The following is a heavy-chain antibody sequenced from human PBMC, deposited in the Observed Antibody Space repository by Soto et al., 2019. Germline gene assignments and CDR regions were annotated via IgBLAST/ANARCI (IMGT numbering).Heavy chain of an antibody. J-gene: IGHJ4*02. V-gene: IGHV1-18*01. D-gene: IGHD3-22*01. CDR1: GYTFSSYG. CDR2: ISAYSGKT. Sequence: QVQLVQSGAEVKKPGASVKVSCKAYGYTFSSYGLSWVRQAPGQGLEWMGWISAYSGKTVYTQRFKGRLTMATDTSTSTAYMELRSLRSDDTAVYYCARDFYQSSGYCDYWGQGTLVTVSS. CDR3: ARDFYQSSGYCDY.